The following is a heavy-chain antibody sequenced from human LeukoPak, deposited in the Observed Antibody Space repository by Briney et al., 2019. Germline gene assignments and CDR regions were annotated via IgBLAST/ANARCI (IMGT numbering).Heavy chain of an antibody. V-gene: IGHV3-21*01. CDR3: ARGRSIAARAHRGYSYGYFDY. Sequence: GGSLRLSCAASGFTFSSYSMNWVRQAPGKGLEWVSSISSSSSYIYYADSVKGRFTISRDNAKNSLYLQMNSLRAEDTAVYYCARGRSIAARAHRGYSYGYFDYWGQGALVTVSS. D-gene: IGHD5-18*01. J-gene: IGHJ4*02. CDR2: ISSSSSYI. CDR1: GFTFSSYS.